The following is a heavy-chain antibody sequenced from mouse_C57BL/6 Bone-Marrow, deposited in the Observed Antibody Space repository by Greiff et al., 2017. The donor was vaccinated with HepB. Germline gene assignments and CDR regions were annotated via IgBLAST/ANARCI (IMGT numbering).Heavy chain of an antibody. V-gene: IGHV8-8*01. D-gene: IGHD3-2*02. CDR3: ARMTAQATAWFAY. CDR2: IWWDDDK. Sequence: QVTLKESGPGILQPSQTLILTCSFSGFSLSTFGMGVGWIRPPSGKGLEWLAHIWWDDDKYYNPALKSRLTISKDTSKNQIFLKIANVDTADTATYYCARMTAQATAWFAYWGQGTLVTVSA. J-gene: IGHJ3*01. CDR1: GFSLSTFGMG.